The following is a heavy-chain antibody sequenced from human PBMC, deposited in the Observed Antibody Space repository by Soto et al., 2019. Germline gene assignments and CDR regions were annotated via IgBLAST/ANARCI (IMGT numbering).Heavy chain of an antibody. CDR3: ARDLAGVDDS. CDR2: VNPDGTTT. D-gene: IGHD7-27*01. Sequence: PEGSLRLSCAASGFTFSTYWMHWVRQVPGKGLVWVSRVNPDGTTTNYAASVKGRFTISRDNAKNTLHLQMNSLRVDDTAVYFCARDLAGVDDSWGQGNQVTVSS. CDR1: GFTFSTYW. J-gene: IGHJ4*02. V-gene: IGHV3-74*01.